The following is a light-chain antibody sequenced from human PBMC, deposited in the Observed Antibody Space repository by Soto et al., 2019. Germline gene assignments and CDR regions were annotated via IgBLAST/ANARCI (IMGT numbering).Light chain of an antibody. CDR1: QGISTF. CDR2: GAS. V-gene: IGKV3-20*01. J-gene: IGKJ1*01. CDR3: QQYGSSPGT. Sequence: LTQSPPSLSASVGDRVIITCRASQGISTFLAWYQQKPGQAPRLLVFGASIRDTGIPDRFSGSGSGTDFTLTISRLESEDFAVYYCQQYGSSPGTFGQGTKVDIK.